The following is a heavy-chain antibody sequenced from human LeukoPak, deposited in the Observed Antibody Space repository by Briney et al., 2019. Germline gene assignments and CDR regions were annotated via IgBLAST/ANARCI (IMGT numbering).Heavy chain of an antibody. CDR1: GGTFSSYA. CDR2: IIPILGIA. D-gene: IGHD6-13*01. Sequence: SVKVSCKASGGTFSSYAISWVRQAPGQGLEWMGRIIPILGIANYAQKFQGRVTITADKSTSTAYMELSSLRSEDTAVYYCARIRNLGSYSSSWYEPNLFDYWGQGTLVTVSS. CDR3: ARIRNLGSYSSSWYEPNLFDY. V-gene: IGHV1-69*04. J-gene: IGHJ4*02.